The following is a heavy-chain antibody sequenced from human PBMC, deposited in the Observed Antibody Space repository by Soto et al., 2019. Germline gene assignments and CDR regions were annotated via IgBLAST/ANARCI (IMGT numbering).Heavy chain of an antibody. CDR1: GYSFTSYW. Sequence: GESLKISCKGSGYSFTSYWIGWVRQMPGKGLEWMGIIYPGDSDTRYSPSFQGQVTISADKSISTAYLQWSSLKASDTAMYYCASWSYYDSSGYSRRVTGGFDIWGQGTMVTVSS. D-gene: IGHD3-22*01. V-gene: IGHV5-51*01. J-gene: IGHJ3*02. CDR3: ASWSYYDSSGYSRRVTGGFDI. CDR2: IYPGDSDT.